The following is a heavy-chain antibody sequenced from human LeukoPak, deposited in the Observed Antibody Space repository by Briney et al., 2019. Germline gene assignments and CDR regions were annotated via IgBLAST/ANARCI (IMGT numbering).Heavy chain of an antibody. CDR2: VNTDGSST. CDR3: AKDIGSTSWYLGN. D-gene: IGHD2-2*01. Sequence: GGSLRLSCAASGFTFSNYWMYWVRQAPGKGLVWVSGVNTDGSSTSYADSVKGRFTISRDNAKNSLYLEMNSLRTDGTALYYCAKDIGSTSWYLGNWGQGTLVTVSS. CDR1: GFTFSNYW. V-gene: IGHV3-74*01. J-gene: IGHJ4*02.